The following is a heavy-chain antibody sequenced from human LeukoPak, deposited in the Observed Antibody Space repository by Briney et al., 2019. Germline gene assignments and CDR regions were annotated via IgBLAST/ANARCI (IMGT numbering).Heavy chain of an antibody. CDR2: IYYSGNA. CDR1: GGSISSSSYY. D-gene: IGHD6-6*01. J-gene: IGHJ4*02. Sequence: PSETLSLTCTVSGGSISSSSYYWGWIRQPPGKGLEWIGSIYYSGNAYYNPALKSRVAISVDTSKNHFSLKLSSVTAADTAVYYCARLAARRALLDYWGQGTLVTVSS. CDR3: ARLAARRALLDY. V-gene: IGHV4-39*01.